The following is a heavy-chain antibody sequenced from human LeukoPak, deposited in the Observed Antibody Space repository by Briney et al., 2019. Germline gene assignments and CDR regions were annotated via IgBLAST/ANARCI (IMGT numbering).Heavy chain of an antibody. V-gene: IGHV1-69*05. Sequence: ASVKGSCKASGGTFSSYAISWVRQAPGQGLEWIGRIIPIFGTANYAHKIQGRVTITTHESTSTAYLELSSLRYEDTSVYSCGRAGYSYAQDAFDIWGQGTMVTVSS. J-gene: IGHJ3*02. CDR2: IIPIFGTA. CDR1: GGTFSSYA. CDR3: GRAGYSYAQDAFDI. D-gene: IGHD5-18*01.